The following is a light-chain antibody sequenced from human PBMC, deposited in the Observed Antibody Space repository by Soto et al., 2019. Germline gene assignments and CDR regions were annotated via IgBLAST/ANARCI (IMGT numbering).Light chain of an antibody. CDR2: GAS. Sequence: EIVLTQSPGTLSLSPGERATLSCRASQSVSSSYLAWYQQKPGQAPRLLIYGASSRATGIPDRFSGSGSGTDFTLTISRLEPEDFAVYYYQQYGSSPFTFGPGTKVDIK. CDR1: QSVSSSY. CDR3: QQYGSSPFT. V-gene: IGKV3-20*01. J-gene: IGKJ3*01.